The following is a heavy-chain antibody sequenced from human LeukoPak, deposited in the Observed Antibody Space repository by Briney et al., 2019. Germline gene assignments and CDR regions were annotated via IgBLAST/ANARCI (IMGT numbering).Heavy chain of an antibody. CDR2: FDPEDGET. Sequence: ASVKVSCKVSGYTLTELSMHWVRQAPGKGLEWMGGFDPEDGETIYAQKFQGRVTMTEDTSTDTAYMELSSLRSEDTAVYYCARSQNSYGYSYWYFDLWGRGTLVTVSS. CDR1: GYTLTELS. D-gene: IGHD5-18*01. CDR3: ARSQNSYGYSYWYFDL. V-gene: IGHV1-24*01. J-gene: IGHJ2*01.